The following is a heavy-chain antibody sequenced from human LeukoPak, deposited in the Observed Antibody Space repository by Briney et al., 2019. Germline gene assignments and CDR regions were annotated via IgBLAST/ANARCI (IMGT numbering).Heavy chain of an antibody. J-gene: IGHJ6*03. D-gene: IGHD2-8*01. CDR1: GFTFSSYA. CDR3: VRGPRMVYYYYLDV. V-gene: IGHV3-23*01. CDR2: ISGSGGST. Sequence: PGGSLRLSCAASGFTFSSYAMSWVRQAPGKGLEWVAAISGSGGSTYYADAVKGRFTISRYSSKNTLYLQMNSLRAQNTAVYYFVRGPRMVYYYYLDVWGNGKTVTVSS.